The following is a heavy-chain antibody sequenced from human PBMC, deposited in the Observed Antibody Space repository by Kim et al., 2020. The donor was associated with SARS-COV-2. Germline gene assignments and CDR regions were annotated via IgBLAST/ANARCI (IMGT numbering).Heavy chain of an antibody. D-gene: IGHD6-19*01. CDR1: GFTFSNYG. CDR3: AKDSPAVAGITHLSGFNY. J-gene: IGHJ4*02. Sequence: GGSLRLSCAASGFTFSNYGIHWVRQAPGKRLEWVAVISYDGTNTYYADSVKGRFTISRDNSKNTLYLQMNSLRAEDTAVYYCAKDSPAVAGITHLSGFNYWGRGTLVTVSS. CDR2: ISYDGTNT. V-gene: IGHV3-30*18.